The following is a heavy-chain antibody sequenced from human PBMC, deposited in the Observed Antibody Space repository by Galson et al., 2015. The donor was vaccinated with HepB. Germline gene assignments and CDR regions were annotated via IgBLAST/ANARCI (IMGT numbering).Heavy chain of an antibody. J-gene: IGHJ6*02. CDR1: GFTFSSYS. CDR3: ARDGAWDIVATIPYYYYGMDV. CDR2: ISSSSSYI. Sequence: SLRLSCAASGFTFSSYSMNWVRQAPGKGLEWVSSISSSSSYIYYADSVKGRFTISRDNAKNSLYPQMNSLRAEDTAVYYCARDGAWDIVATIPYYYYGMDVWGQGTTVTVSS. D-gene: IGHD5-12*01. V-gene: IGHV3-21*01.